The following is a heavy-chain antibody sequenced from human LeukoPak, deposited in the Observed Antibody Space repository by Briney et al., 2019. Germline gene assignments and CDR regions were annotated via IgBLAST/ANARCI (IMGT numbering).Heavy chain of an antibody. CDR3: ARGHYGLDY. CDR1: GFIFGAYA. CDR2: INPDGSEK. J-gene: IGHJ4*02. Sequence: GGSLRLSCGASGFIFGAYAMSWVRQAPGKGLEWVASINPDGSEKYYVDSVKGRFTISRDNAQNSLYLQLNSLRAEDTAMYYCARGHYGLDYWGQGTLVTVSS. D-gene: IGHD3-16*01. V-gene: IGHV3-7*01.